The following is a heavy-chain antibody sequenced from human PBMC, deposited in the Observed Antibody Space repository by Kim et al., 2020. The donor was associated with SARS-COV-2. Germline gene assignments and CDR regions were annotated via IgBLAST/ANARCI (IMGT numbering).Heavy chain of an antibody. D-gene: IGHD4-17*01. Sequence: PSLKSRVTISVDTSKNQFSLKLSSVTAADTAVYYCARGPWTTVVTRWFDPWGQGTLVTVSS. J-gene: IGHJ5*02. CDR3: ARGPWTTVVTRWFDP. V-gene: IGHV4-34*01.